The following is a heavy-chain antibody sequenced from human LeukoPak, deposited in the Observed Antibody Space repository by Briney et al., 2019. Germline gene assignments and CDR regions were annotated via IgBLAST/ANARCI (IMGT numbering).Heavy chain of an antibody. CDR2: INHSGST. CDR1: GGSFSGYY. V-gene: IGHV4-34*01. D-gene: IGHD3-10*01. J-gene: IGHJ4*02. Sequence: PSETLSLICAVYGGSFSGYYWSWIRQPPGKGLEWIGEINHSGSTNYNPSLKSRVTISVDTSKNQFSLKLSSVTAADTAVYYCARWFGELSRFDYWGQGTLVTVSS. CDR3: ARWFGELSRFDY.